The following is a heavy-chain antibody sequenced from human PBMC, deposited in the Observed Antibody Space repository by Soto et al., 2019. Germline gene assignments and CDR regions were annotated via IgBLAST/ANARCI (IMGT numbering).Heavy chain of an antibody. CDR2: VYHSGST. CDR1: GGSFSSDGFS. D-gene: IGHD3-22*01. CDR3: ARGSTDYYYDTTGYHGSGYYYYGMDV. J-gene: IGHJ6*02. V-gene: IGHV4-30-2*01. Sequence: LSLTCAVSGGSFSSDGFSWSWIRQPPGKGLEWIGYVYHSGSTYYNPSLKSRVTISLDRSKNQFSLRLSSVTAADTAVYYCARGSTDYYYDTTGYHGSGYYYYGMDVWGQGTTVTVSS.